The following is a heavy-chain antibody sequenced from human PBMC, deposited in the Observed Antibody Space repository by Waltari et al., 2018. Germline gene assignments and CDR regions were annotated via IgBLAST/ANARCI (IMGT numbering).Heavy chain of an antibody. Sequence: QVTLRESGPALVKPTQTLTLTCTFSGFSLSTSGMCVSWIRQPPGKALEWLALIDWDDDKYYSTSLKTRPTISKDTSKNQVVLTMTNMDPVDTATYYCARIEAVGGATIFDYWGQGTLVTVSS. J-gene: IGHJ4*02. CDR2: IDWDDDK. D-gene: IGHD1-26*01. CDR3: ARIEAVGGATIFDY. CDR1: GFSLSTSGMC. V-gene: IGHV2-70*01.